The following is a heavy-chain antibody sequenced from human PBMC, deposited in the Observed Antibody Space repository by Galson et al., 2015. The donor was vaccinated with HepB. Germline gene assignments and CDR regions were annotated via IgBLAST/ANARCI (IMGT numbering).Heavy chain of an antibody. V-gene: IGHV3-7*03. J-gene: IGHJ5*02. CDR3: ARVCFGSSSWYREFLGKYDWFDP. D-gene: IGHD6-13*01. Sequence: SLRLSCAASGFTFSSYWMSWVRQAPGKGLEWVANIKQDGSEKYYVDSVKGRFTISRDNAKNSLYLQMNSLRAEDTAVYYCARVCFGSSSWYREFLGKYDWFDPWGQGTLVTVSS. CDR1: GFTFSSYW. CDR2: IKQDGSEK.